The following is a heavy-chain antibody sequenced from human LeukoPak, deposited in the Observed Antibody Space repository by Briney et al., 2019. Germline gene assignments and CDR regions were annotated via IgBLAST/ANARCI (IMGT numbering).Heavy chain of an antibody. CDR3: ARDLRRYDPTLRGFDP. CDR1: GFTFTSYD. D-gene: IGHD4-17*01. Sequence: GASVKVSCKASGFTFTSYDINWVRQAPGQGLEWMGWISAYNGNTNYAQKLQGRVTMTTDTSTSTAYMELRSLRSDDTAVYYCARDLRRYDPTLRGFDPWGQGTLVTVSS. CDR2: ISAYNGNT. J-gene: IGHJ5*02. V-gene: IGHV1-18*01.